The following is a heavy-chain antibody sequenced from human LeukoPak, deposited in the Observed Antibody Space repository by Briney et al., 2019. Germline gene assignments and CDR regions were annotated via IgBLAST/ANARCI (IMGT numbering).Heavy chain of an antibody. CDR3: ARTSGEWFAFDI. CDR1: GFTLSSYS. CDR2: ISSSSSYI. J-gene: IGHJ3*02. D-gene: IGHD3-3*01. Sequence: GGSLRLSCAASGFTLSSYSMNWVRQAPGKGLEWVSSISSSSSYIYYADSVKGRFTISRDNAKNSLYLQMNSLRAEDTAVYYCARTSGEWFAFDIWGQGTMVTVSS. V-gene: IGHV3-21*01.